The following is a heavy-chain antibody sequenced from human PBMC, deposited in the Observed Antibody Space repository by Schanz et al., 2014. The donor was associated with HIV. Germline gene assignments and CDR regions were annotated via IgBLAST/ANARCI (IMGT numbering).Heavy chain of an antibody. J-gene: IGHJ6*02. D-gene: IGHD3-3*01. CDR1: GFTFSNYG. CDR2: ISYDGRNK. V-gene: IGHV3-30*03. CDR3: TRGRFLERGGMDV. Sequence: QVQLVESGGGVAQPGRSLRLSCAASGFTFSNYGMHWVRQAPGKGLEWVAVISYDGRNKYYADSVKGRFTISRDNSKNTLYLQMNSLRAEDTAVYFCTRGRFLERGGMDVWGQGTAVTVSS.